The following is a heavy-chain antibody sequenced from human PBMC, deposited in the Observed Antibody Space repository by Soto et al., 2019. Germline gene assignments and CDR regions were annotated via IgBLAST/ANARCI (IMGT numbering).Heavy chain of an antibody. D-gene: IGHD3-3*01. CDR2: IWNDGNGY. V-gene: IGHV3-33*06. CDR1: GFTFNNYG. Sequence: GGSLRLSCAASGFTFNNYGMHWVRQAPGKGLEWVAVIWNDGNGYHYANSVKGRFSISRDNSKNTLYLKMSSLRVEDTAVYYCSKGKYYDFWSGYYTSGPYGMDVWGQGTTVTVSS. J-gene: IGHJ6*02. CDR3: SKGKYYDFWSGYYTSGPYGMDV.